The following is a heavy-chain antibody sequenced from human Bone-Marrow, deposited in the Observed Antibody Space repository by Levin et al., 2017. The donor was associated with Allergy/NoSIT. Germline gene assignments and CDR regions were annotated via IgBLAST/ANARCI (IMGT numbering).Heavy chain of an antibody. CDR1: GFIFSNYE. J-gene: IGHJ4*02. CDR2: ISGSGQTI. Sequence: PGGSLRLSCATSGFIFSNYEMNWVRQAPGKGPEWLSYISGSGQTIDYADSVRGRFTISRDNDKSLLFLQMNSLRAEDTAVYYCGSPLSSYYDSSGYIRHWGQGTLVTVSS. V-gene: IGHV3-48*03. D-gene: IGHD3-22*01. CDR3: GSPLSSYYDSSGYIRH.